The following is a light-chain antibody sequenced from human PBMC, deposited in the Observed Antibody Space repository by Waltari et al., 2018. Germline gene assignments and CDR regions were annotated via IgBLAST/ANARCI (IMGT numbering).Light chain of an antibody. CDR1: KNIGNN. V-gene: IGKV3-15*01. Sequence: ETIMTQSPATLSVSPGESATLSCRASKNIGNNLAWYQQQPGQAPRLLIYVTSSRSTGIPGRFFGAGSGTDFTLTISSLQSEDFGVYYCQQYNEWPYTFGQGTKVDLK. CDR3: QQYNEWPYT. J-gene: IGKJ2*01. CDR2: VTS.